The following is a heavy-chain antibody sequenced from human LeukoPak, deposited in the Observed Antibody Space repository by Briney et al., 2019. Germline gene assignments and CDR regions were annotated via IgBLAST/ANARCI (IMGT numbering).Heavy chain of an antibody. D-gene: IGHD2-15*01. Sequence: GGSLRLSCAASGFTFSNYSMNWVRQAPGKGLEWVSYITSSSTVYYAGSVKGRFTISRDNAKNSLFLQMNSLRAENTAVYYCARDYCSGPKCYFIDYWGQGALVTVSS. V-gene: IGHV3-48*04. CDR2: ITSSSTV. CDR3: ARDYCSGPKCYFIDY. J-gene: IGHJ4*02. CDR1: GFTFSNYS.